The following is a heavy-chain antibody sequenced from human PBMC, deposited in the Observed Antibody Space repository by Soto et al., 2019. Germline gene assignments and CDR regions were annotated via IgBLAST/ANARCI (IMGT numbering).Heavy chain of an antibody. V-gene: IGHV3-21*04. CDR2: ISSNSSDI. CDR1: GFTFSSYS. CDR3: ARAIIGYRDFDY. Sequence: GGSLRLSCAASGFTFSSYSMNWVRQAPGKGLEWVASISSNSSDIYYADSVKDRFTISRDNAKNSLYLQMNSLRAEDTAVYYCARAIIGYRDFDYWGQGALVTVSS. J-gene: IGHJ4*02. D-gene: IGHD1-1*01.